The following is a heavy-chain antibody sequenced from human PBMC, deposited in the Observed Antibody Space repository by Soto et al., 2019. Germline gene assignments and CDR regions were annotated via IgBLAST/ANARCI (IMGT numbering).Heavy chain of an antibody. CDR3: ARGEGLLWFGVNYYYYGMDV. J-gene: IGHJ6*02. CDR2: INHSGST. D-gene: IGHD3-10*01. Sequence: SETLSLTCAVYGGSFSGYYWRWIRQPPWQGLEWIGEINHSGSTNYNPSLKSRVTISVDTSKNQFSLKLSSVTAADTAVYYCARGEGLLWFGVNYYYYGMDVWGQGTTVT. V-gene: IGHV4-34*01. CDR1: GGSFSGYY.